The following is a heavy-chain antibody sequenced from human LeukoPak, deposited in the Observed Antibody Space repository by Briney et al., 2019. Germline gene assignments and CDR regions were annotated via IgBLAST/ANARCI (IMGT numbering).Heavy chain of an antibody. D-gene: IGHD3-22*01. Sequence: GGSLRLSCAASGFTFSSYGMHWVRQAPGKGLEWVAFIRYDGSNKYYADSVKGRFTISRDNSKNSLYLQMNSLRAEDTAVYYCASHYYDSSGYYLLPYYFDYWGQGTLVTVSS. J-gene: IGHJ4*02. CDR1: GFTFSSYG. CDR2: IRYDGSNK. CDR3: ASHYYDSSGYYLLPYYFDY. V-gene: IGHV3-30*02.